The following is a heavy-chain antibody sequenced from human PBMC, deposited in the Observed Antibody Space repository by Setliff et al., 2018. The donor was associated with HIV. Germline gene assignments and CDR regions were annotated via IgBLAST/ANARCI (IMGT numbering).Heavy chain of an antibody. D-gene: IGHD2-21*02. V-gene: IGHV4-59*01. CDR2: VHHSGST. J-gene: IGHJ5*02. CDR1: SDSISSSY. CDR3: ASAGPYCGDDCPYNWLTP. Sequence: TLSLTCTVSSDSISSSYWTWIRQPPGQGLEWIGYVHHSGSTKYNASLRSRVTMSVDTSKNLFSLTLRSVTAADTAVYYCASAGPYCGDDCPYNWLTPWGQGTQVTVSS.